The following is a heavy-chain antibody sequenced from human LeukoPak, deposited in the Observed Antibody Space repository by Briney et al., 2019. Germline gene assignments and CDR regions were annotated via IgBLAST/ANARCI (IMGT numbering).Heavy chain of an antibody. Sequence: KTSETLSLTCTVSGGSINSYYWSWIRQPPGKGLEWIGYFHNSGTSTYNPSLKSRVTISADTSKNQFSLKLNSLTTADTAVYYCTRGAGWLIDYWGQGILVTVSS. CDR2: FHNSGTS. CDR1: GGSINSYY. CDR3: TRGAGWLIDY. D-gene: IGHD3-16*01. J-gene: IGHJ4*02. V-gene: IGHV4-59*01.